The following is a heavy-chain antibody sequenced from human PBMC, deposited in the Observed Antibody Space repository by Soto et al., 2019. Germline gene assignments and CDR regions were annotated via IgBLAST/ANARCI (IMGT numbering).Heavy chain of an antibody. CDR2: IYWDDDK. CDR3: AHSPRQYYDFWGGSWFDP. Sequence: PTLVNHTQILTQTCTLSGFSLITSGVGVGWIRQPPGKALEWLALIYWDDDKRYSPSLKSRLTITKDTSKNQVVLTMTNMDPVDTATYYCAHSPRQYYDFWGGSWFDPWGQRTLVTVSS. J-gene: IGHJ5*02. V-gene: IGHV2-5*02. D-gene: IGHD3-3*01. CDR1: GFSLITSGVG.